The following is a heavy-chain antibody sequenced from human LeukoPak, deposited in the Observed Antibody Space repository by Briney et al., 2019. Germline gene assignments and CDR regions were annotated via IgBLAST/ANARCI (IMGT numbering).Heavy chain of an antibody. D-gene: IGHD3-10*01. CDR1: GGTFSGYY. CDR3: ARGRITMVRGVTYYFDY. CDR2: INHSGST. Sequence: SETLSLTCAVYGGTFSGYYWSWIRQPPGKGLEWIGEINHSGSTNYNPSLKSRVTISVDTSKNQFSLKLSSVTAADTAVYYCARGRITMVRGVTYYFDYWGQGTLVTVSS. V-gene: IGHV4-34*01. J-gene: IGHJ4*02.